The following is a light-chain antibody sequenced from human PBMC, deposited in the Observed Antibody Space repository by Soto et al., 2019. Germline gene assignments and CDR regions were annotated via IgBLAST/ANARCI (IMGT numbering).Light chain of an antibody. Sequence: QSVLTQPASVSGSPGQSITISFTGTSSDVGGYNFVSWYRQDPGKAPKLLIYEVNNRPSGISNRFSGSKSGILASLTISGLQAEDEADYYCSSYTTSSTFVFGSGTKVTVL. V-gene: IGLV2-14*01. CDR1: SSDVGGYNF. CDR3: SSYTTSSTFV. CDR2: EVN. J-gene: IGLJ1*01.